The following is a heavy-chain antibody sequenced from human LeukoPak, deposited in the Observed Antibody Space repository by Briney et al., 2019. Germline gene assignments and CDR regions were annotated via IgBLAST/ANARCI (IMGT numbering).Heavy chain of an antibody. CDR2: IKHDGSEK. Sequence: PGGSLRLSCAISGFTFNSYWMSWVRQAPGKGVEWVANIKHDGSEKYYVDSVKGRFTISSANAKNSLYLQMNSLRAEDTAVYYCARDSRQLIYWGQGTLVTVSS. J-gene: IGHJ4*02. D-gene: IGHD6-6*01. V-gene: IGHV3-7*01. CDR3: ARDSRQLIY. CDR1: GFTFNSYW.